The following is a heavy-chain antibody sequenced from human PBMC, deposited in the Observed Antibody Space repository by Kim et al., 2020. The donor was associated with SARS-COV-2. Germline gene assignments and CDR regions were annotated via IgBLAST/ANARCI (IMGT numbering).Heavy chain of an antibody. CDR2: ISYDGSNK. CDR3: ARDTHIVVVPAAIYYYG. D-gene: IGHD2-2*01. CDR1: GFTFSSYA. Sequence: GGSLRLSCAASGFTFSSYAMHWVRQAPGKGLEWVAVISYDGSNKYYADSVKGRFTISRDNSKNTLYLQMNSLRAEDTAVYYCARDTHIVVVPAAIYYYG. J-gene: IGHJ6*01. V-gene: IGHV3-30*04.